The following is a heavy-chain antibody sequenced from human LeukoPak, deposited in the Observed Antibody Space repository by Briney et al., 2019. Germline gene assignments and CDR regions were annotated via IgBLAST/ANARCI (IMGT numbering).Heavy chain of an antibody. D-gene: IGHD4-23*01. CDR2: INQNGGVK. J-gene: IGHJ4*02. CDR1: GFIFVDYW. Sequence: GGSLRLSCVASGFIFVDYWMRRVRQAPCKGLEWVATINQNGGVKYYVDSVEGRFTISRDNAKTSLFLQMNSLRIDDTAMYYCTRTVNSASDFWGQGTLVTVSS. V-gene: IGHV3-7*03. CDR3: TRTVNSASDF.